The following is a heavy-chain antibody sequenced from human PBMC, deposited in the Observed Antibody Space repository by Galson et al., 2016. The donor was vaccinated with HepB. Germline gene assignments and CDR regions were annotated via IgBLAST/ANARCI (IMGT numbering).Heavy chain of an antibody. Sequence: SLRLSCAASGFTFRSYWMSWVRQAPGKGLEWVANINQDGSENYSVDSVKGRFTISRDNGKNSLYLQMSSLSVEDACVYYCARRLDTQRRIAGWGWGMDVWGKGTTFSVST. CDR3: ARRLDTQRRIAGWGWGMDV. CDR2: INQDGSEN. D-gene: IGHD6-19*01. J-gene: IGHJ6*04. V-gene: IGHV3-7*01. CDR1: GFTFRSYW.